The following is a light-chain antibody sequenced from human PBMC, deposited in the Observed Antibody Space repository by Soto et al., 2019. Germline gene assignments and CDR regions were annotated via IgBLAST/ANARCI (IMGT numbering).Light chain of an antibody. V-gene: IGLV2-14*01. Sequence: QSVLTQPASVSGSPGQSITISCTGTSSDIGGYNYVSWYQQHPGKAPKLMICEVSNRPSGVSNRFSGSKSGNTASLTISGLQAEDEADYYCSSYTSNSTPVVFGGGTKLTVL. CDR1: SSDIGGYNY. J-gene: IGLJ2*01. CDR2: EVS. CDR3: SSYTSNSTPVV.